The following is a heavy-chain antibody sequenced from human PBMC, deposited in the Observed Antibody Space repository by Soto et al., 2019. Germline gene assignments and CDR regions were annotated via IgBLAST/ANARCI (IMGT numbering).Heavy chain of an antibody. CDR2: ILVAGRT. J-gene: IGHJ3*02. Sequence: PGGSLRLSCAASGFICSSYDMSWVRQAPGKGLEWVSTILVAGRTFYVDSVKGRFTISRDSSKNTVYLQMNSLTAGDTALYYCAKATATGGGAFDICGQGTMVTVSS. CDR1: GFICSSYD. CDR3: AKATATGGGAFDI. D-gene: IGHD2-8*02. V-gene: IGHV3-23*01.